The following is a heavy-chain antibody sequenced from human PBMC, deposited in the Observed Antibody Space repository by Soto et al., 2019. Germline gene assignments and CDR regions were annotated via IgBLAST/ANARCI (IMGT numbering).Heavy chain of an antibody. CDR3: AKAERFLEWFCAFDI. CDR1: GFTFDDYA. D-gene: IGHD3-3*01. CDR2: ISWNSGSI. Sequence: PGVSLRLSCVASGFTFDDYAMHLVRQAPGKGLEWVSGISWNSGSIGYADSVKGRFTISRDNAKNSLYLQMNSLRAEDTALYYCAKAERFLEWFCAFDIWGQGTMVTVSS. V-gene: IGHV3-9*01. J-gene: IGHJ3*02.